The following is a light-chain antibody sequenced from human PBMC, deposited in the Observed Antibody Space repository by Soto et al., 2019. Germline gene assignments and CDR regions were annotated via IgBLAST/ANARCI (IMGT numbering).Light chain of an antibody. V-gene: IGKV3D-15*03. CDR3: QEYNAWRPWT. J-gene: IGKJ1*01. CDR2: DAS. Sequence: TQSPASLSASSGEENTLSCRASQSINNYLAWYQHKPGQAPRLLFYDASIRATVIPARFSAGGSRTEFTLVISNLQSEAAAVYYCQEYNAWRPWTFGQGTKVEI. CDR1: QSINNY.